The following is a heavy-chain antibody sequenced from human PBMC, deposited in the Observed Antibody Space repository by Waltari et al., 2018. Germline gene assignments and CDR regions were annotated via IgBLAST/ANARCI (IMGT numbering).Heavy chain of an antibody. CDR2: INHSGGT. D-gene: IGHD6-13*01. V-gene: IGHV4-34*01. J-gene: IGHJ6*02. CDR3: ARGQGIALGLGYYYYGMDV. CDR1: GGSFSGYY. Sequence: QVQLQQWGAGLLKPSETLSLTCAVYGGSFSGYYWSWIRQPPGKGLEWIWEINHSGGTNDNPSLKSRVTISVDTSKNPFSLKLSSVTAADTAVYYCARGQGIALGLGYYYYGMDVWGQGTTVTVSS.